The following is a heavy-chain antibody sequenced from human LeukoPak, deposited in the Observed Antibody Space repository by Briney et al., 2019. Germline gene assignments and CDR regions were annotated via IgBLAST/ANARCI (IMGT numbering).Heavy chain of an antibody. CDR2: INAGNGNT. CDR1: GYTFNSYA. D-gene: IGHD3-22*01. Sequence: ASVKVSCKASGYTFNSYAMHWVRQAPGQRLEWMGWINAGNGNTKYSQEFQGRVTITRDTSASTAYMELSSLRYEDMAVYYCARAILLYYYDSSGYHPGAFDIWGQGTMVTVSS. V-gene: IGHV1-3*03. CDR3: ARAILLYYYDSSGYHPGAFDI. J-gene: IGHJ3*02.